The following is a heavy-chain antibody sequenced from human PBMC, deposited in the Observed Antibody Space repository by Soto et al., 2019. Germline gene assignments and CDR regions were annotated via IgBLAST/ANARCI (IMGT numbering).Heavy chain of an antibody. CDR2: IYWADDK. CDR3: THAILPSYADY. CDR1: GFSLSTSGVG. J-gene: IGHJ4*02. Sequence: QITLKESGPPLVKPTQTLTLTCTFSGFSLSTSGVGVGWIRQPPGKSLELLALIYWADDKRYSPSLKSRLTITKDTSKNQVVLTMTNMDHVNKATYYCTHAILPSYADYWGQGTLVTVSS. D-gene: IGHD2-2*01. V-gene: IGHV2-5*02.